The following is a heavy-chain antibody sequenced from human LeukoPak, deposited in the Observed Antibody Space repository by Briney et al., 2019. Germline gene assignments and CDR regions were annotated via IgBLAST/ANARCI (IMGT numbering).Heavy chain of an antibody. CDR3: ARPNCGGDCSPLDAFDI. D-gene: IGHD2-21*02. J-gene: IGHJ3*02. CDR1: GYSFTSYW. V-gene: IGHV5-51*01. Sequence: GESLKISCKGSGYSFTSYWIGWVRQMPGKGLEWMGIIYPGVSDTRYSPSFQGQVTISADKSISTAYLQWSSLKASDTAMYYCARPNCGGDCSPLDAFDIWGQGTMVTVSS. CDR2: IYPGVSDT.